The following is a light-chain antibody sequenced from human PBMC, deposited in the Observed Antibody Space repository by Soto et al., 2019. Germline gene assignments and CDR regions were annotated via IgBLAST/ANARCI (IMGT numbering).Light chain of an antibody. Sequence: QSALTQPRSVSGSPGQSVTISCTGTSSDVGGYNYVSWYQQHPGKAPKLMIYGVSKRPSGVPDRFSGYKSANTASLTCAGLRAEDGADYYCCSYAGSYTWVFGTGTKLTVL. CDR2: GVS. J-gene: IGLJ1*01. CDR3: CSYAGSYTWV. CDR1: SSDVGGYNY. V-gene: IGLV2-11*01.